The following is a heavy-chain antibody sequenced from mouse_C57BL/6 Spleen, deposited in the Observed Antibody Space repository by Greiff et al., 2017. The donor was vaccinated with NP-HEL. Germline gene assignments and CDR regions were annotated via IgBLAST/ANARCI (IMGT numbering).Heavy chain of an antibody. CDR3: AREKNDYDGGARNAMDY. CDR2: INPNYGTT. D-gene: IGHD2-4*01. J-gene: IGHJ4*01. CDR1: GYSFTDYN. Sequence: EVKLVESGPELVKPGASVKISCKASGYSFTDYNMNWVKQSNGKSLEWIGVINPNYGTTSYNQKFKGKATLTVDQSSSTAYMQLNSLTSEDSAVYYCAREKNDYDGGARNAMDYWGQGTSVTVSS. V-gene: IGHV1-39*01.